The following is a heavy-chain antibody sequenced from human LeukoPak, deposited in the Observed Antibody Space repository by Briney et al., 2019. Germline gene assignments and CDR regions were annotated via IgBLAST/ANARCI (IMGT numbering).Heavy chain of an antibody. CDR3: ARDLVTVTKGFDI. D-gene: IGHD4-17*01. CDR1: GDSLSRHY. V-gene: IGHV4-59*11. CDR2: ISHIGRT. Sequence: PSETLSLTCAVSGDSLSRHYWTWIRQSPGTGLEWIGYISHIGRTNYNPSLKSRVTISIATSKNQFSLKLRSVTAADTAVYYCARDLVTVTKGFDIWGQGTMVSVSS. J-gene: IGHJ3*02.